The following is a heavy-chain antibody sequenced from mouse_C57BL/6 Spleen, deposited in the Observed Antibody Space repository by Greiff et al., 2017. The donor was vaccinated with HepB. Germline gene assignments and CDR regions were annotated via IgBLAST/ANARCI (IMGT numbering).Heavy chain of an antibody. J-gene: IGHJ2*01. CDR2: ISSGSSTI. CDR3: ARLEGYYVDY. CDR1: GFTFSDYG. V-gene: IGHV5-17*01. Sequence: EVKLVESGGGLVKPGGSLKLSCAASGFTFSDYGMHWVRQAPEKGLEWVAYISSGSSTIYYADTVKGRFTISRDNAKNTLFLQMTSLRSEDTAMYYCARLEGYYVDYWGQGTTLTVSS.